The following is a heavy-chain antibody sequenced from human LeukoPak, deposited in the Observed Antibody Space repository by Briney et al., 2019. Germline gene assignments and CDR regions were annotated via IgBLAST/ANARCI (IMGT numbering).Heavy chain of an antibody. CDR1: GFTFSDYY. CDR3: ARDFGRYFFDY. J-gene: IGHJ4*02. V-gene: IGHV3-11*04. D-gene: IGHD3-10*01. CDR2: ISSRATAI. Sequence: GGSLRLSCAASGFTFSDYYMNWVRQAPGKGLEWVSYISSRATAIYYADSVKGRFTISRDNAKTSLYLQMNSLRAEDTAVYYCARDFGRYFFDYWGQGTLVTVSS.